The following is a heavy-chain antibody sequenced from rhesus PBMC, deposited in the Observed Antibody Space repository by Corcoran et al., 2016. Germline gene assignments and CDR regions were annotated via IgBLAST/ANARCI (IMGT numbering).Heavy chain of an antibody. D-gene: IGHD6-31*01. CDR2: IRSGGSN. Sequence: QVQLQESGPGLVKPSETLSLTCAVSAYSISSGYYWGWMRRPPGKGLEWIGHIRSGGSNYHNPSLKSRVTLSVDTSKNQYSLKLSSVTAADTAVYYCARHSGSGWWSFDYWGQGVLVTVSS. CDR1: AYSISSGYY. V-gene: IGHV4S14*01. CDR3: ARHSGSGWWSFDY. J-gene: IGHJ4*01.